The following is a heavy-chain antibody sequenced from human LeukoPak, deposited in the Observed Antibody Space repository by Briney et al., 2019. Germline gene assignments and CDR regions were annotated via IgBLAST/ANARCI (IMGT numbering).Heavy chain of an antibody. CDR2: IWYDVSNK. CDR3: ARGYGDKASNLYYYYGMDV. CDR1: GFTFSSYG. D-gene: IGHD4-17*01. V-gene: IGHV3-33*01. J-gene: IGHJ6*02. Sequence: PGGSLRLSCAASGFTFSSYGIHWVRQAPGKGLEWVAVIWYDVSNKYYADSVKGRFTISRDNSKNTLYLQMNSLRAEDTAVYYCARGYGDKASNLYYYYGMDVWGQGTTVTVSS.